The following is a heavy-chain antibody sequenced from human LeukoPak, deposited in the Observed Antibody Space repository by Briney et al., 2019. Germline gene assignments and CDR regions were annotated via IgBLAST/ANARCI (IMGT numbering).Heavy chain of an antibody. Sequence: GGSLRLSCAASGFTFSSYSMNWVRQAPGKGLEWVSSISSSSSYIYCADSVKGRFTISRDNAKNSLYLQMNSLRAEDTAVYYCARDRELMGKGLDYWGQGTLVTVSS. CDR2: ISSSSSYI. CDR3: ARDRELMGKGLDY. V-gene: IGHV3-21*01. CDR1: GFTFSSYS. J-gene: IGHJ4*02. D-gene: IGHD1-26*01.